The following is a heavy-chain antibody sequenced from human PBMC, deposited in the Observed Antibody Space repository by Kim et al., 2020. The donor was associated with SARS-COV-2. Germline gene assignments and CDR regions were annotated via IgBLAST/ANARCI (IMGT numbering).Heavy chain of an antibody. D-gene: IGHD3-16*01. CDR3: ARAGGAYYYYGMDV. J-gene: IGHJ6*02. Sequence: ADSVKCRFPISRDNSKNTLYLQMGSLRAEDMAVYYCARAGGAYYYYGMDVWGQGTTVTVSS. V-gene: IGHV3-64*02.